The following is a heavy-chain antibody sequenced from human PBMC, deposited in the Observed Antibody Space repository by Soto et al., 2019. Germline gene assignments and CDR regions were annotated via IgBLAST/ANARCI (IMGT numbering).Heavy chain of an antibody. CDR1: GGSFSGYY. D-gene: IGHD5-12*01. V-gene: IGHV4-34*01. CDR3: ARGGIVATINWFDP. CDR2: INHSGST. J-gene: IGHJ5*02. Sequence: KTSETLSLTCAVYGGSFSGYYWSWIRQPPGKGLEWIGEINHSGSTNYNPSLKSRVTISVDTSKNQFSLKLSSVTAADTAVYYCARGGIVATINWFDPWGQGTLVTVSS.